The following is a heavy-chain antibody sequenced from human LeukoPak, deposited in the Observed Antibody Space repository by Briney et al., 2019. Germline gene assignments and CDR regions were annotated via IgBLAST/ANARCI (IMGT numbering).Heavy chain of an antibody. J-gene: IGHJ4*02. CDR2: INPSGGST. Sequence: ASVKVSCKASGYTFTSYYMHWVRQAPGQGLEWMGIINPSGGSTSYAQKFQGRVTMTWDTSTSTVYMELSSLRSEDTAVYYCARGSQEWELLHEFDYWGQGTLVTVSS. CDR1: GYTFTSYY. CDR3: ARGSQEWELLHEFDY. V-gene: IGHV1-46*01. D-gene: IGHD1-26*01.